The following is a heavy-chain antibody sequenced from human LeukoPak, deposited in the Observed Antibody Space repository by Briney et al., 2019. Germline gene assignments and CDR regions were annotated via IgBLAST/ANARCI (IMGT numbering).Heavy chain of an antibody. D-gene: IGHD6-13*01. Sequence: PSETLSLTCTVSGGSISSSSYYWGCIRQPPGNGLEWIGSIYYSGSTYYNPSLKSRVTISVDTSKNQFSLKLSSVTAADTAVYYCARDIGSSWYAIDYWGQGTLVTVSS. CDR2: IYYSGST. CDR1: GGSISSSSYY. J-gene: IGHJ4*02. CDR3: ARDIGSSWYAIDY. V-gene: IGHV4-39*07.